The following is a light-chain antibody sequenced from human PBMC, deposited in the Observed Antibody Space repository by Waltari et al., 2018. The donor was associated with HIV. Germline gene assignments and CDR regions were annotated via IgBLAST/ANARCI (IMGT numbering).Light chain of an antibody. Sequence: DIRLTQSPSTLSASAGDRVAITCRACQNVGAFFAWYQQKPGKPPKLLIFQASILEGGVPSRFSGSVAGSDFTLTINGLQSDDFATYYCHQYASFSGTFGQGTKVELK. CDR2: QAS. J-gene: IGKJ1*01. V-gene: IGKV1-5*03. CDR1: QNVGAF. CDR3: HQYASFSGT.